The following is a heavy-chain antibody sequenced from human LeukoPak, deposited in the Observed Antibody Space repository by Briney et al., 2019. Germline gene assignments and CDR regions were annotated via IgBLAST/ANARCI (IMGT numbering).Heavy chain of an antibody. CDR1: GYTLTELS. CDR2: ISAYNGNT. V-gene: IGHV1-18*01. Sequence: ASVKVSCKVSGYTLTELSMHWVRQAPGQGLEWMGWISAYNGNTNYAQKLQGRVTMTTDTSTSTAYMELRSLRSDDTAVYYCARDAKSAADAFDIWGQGTMVTVSS. CDR3: ARDAKSAADAFDI. J-gene: IGHJ3*02.